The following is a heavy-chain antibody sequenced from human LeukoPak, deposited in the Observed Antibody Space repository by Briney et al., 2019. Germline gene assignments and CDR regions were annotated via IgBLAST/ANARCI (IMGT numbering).Heavy chain of an antibody. V-gene: IGHV4-59*01. CDR1: GGSFSSYY. CDR3: ARAVITFGGVVAKGFDC. J-gene: IGHJ4*02. Sequence: PSETLSLTCTVSGGSFSSYYWSWIRQPPGKGLEWIGYMYYSGSTDYNPSLKSRVTMSLDTSKNQFSLNLSSVTAADTAVYYCARAVITFGGVVAKGFDCWGQGTLVTVSS. D-gene: IGHD3-16*02. CDR2: MYYSGST.